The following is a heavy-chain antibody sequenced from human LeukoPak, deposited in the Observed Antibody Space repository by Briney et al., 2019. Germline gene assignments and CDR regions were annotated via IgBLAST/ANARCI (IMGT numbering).Heavy chain of an antibody. J-gene: IGHJ5*02. CDR3: AKAPEAVAGTP. Sequence: GGSLRLSCAASGFTFSSFAMSWVRQAPGKGLEWVSSVSGSGGSTYYADSVKGRFTISRDNSKNTLYLQMNSLRAEDTAVYYCAKAPEAVAGTPWGQGTLVTVSS. V-gene: IGHV3-23*01. D-gene: IGHD6-19*01. CDR1: GFTFSSFA. CDR2: VSGSGGST.